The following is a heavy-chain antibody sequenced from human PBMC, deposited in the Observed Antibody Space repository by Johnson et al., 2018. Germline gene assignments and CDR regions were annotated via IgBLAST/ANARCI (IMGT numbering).Heavy chain of an antibody. CDR1: GFTFSTYA. D-gene: IGHD3-10*01. CDR3: AKGVTLIRGIMISYYYHMDV. CDR2: ISGSSGAT. V-gene: IGHV3-23*04. Sequence: VQLVESGGGLVQPGGSLRLSCAASGFTFSTYAMSWVRQAPGKGLECVSFISGSSGATNYADSVRGRFTISRDNSKNTLYLQMNSLRAEDTAVYYCAKGVTLIRGIMISYYYHMDVWGKGTTVTVSS. J-gene: IGHJ6*03.